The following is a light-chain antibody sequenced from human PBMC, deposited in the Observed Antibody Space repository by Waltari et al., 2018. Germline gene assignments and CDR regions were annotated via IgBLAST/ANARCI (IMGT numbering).Light chain of an antibody. CDR3: QQYGNSPPLT. Sequence: EIVLTQSPGTLSLSPGERATLSCRASQSVSTYYLAWYQHKPGQAPRLVIYGASTRAAGIPDRFSGSGSGTDFTLTISGLEPEDFAVYYCQQYGNSPPLTFGGGTKVEIK. CDR1: QSVSTYY. J-gene: IGKJ4*01. CDR2: GAS. V-gene: IGKV3-20*01.